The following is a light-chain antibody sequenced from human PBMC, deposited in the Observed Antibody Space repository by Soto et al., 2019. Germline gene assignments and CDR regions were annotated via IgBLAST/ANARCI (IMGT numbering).Light chain of an antibody. Sequence: DIVMTQSPDSLAVSLGERATINCKSSQRVLYSSNNRIYLAWYQQKPGQPPKLLIYWASTRESGVPDRFSGSGSGTDFTLTISSLQAEDVAVYYCQQYYDAPQNFGQGTKVEIK. CDR2: WAS. V-gene: IGKV4-1*01. J-gene: IGKJ1*01. CDR3: QQYYDAPQN. CDR1: QRVLYSSNNRIY.